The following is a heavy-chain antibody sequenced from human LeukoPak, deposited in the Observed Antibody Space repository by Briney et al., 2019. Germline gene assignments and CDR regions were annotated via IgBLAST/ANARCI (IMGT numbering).Heavy chain of an antibody. CDR2: RSHDGRR. D-gene: IGHD3-3*01. CDR1: GDSFRSDSW. CDR3: AREKGHLMEVDV. V-gene: IGHV4-4*02. J-gene: IGHJ6*02. Sequence: SETLSLTCAVSGDSFRSDSWRIWVRQAPGKGLEWIGERSHDGRRTYNPSLKSRVSISLDESENQFSLELTSVTAADTAVYFCAREKGHLMEVDVWGQGTTVTVSS.